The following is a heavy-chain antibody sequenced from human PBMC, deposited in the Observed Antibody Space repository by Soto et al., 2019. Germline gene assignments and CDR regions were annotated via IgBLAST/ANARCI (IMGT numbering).Heavy chain of an antibody. CDR3: VSPRYSGYSCFNY. V-gene: IGHV3-66*01. CDR1: GFSVSNNY. J-gene: IGHJ4*02. CDR2: IYSAGNT. D-gene: IGHD5-12*01. Sequence: GGSLRLSCTASGFSVSNNYMGWVRQAPGKGLEWASVIYSAGNTDYADSVKGRFTISRDNSKNMLYLQMNSLRAEDTAVYYCVSPRYSGYSCFNYWGQGSPVTVSS.